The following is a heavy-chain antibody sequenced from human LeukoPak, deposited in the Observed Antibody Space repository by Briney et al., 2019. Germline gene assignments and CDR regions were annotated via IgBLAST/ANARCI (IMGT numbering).Heavy chain of an antibody. J-gene: IGHJ4*02. Sequence: PGRSLRLSCAASGFTFSSYGMHWVRQAPGKGLEWVAFIRYDGSNKYYADSVKGRFTISRDNSKNTLYLQMNSLRAEDTAVYYCAKEAIQLSHRAADYWGQGTLVTVSS. D-gene: IGHD5-18*01. CDR3: AKEAIQLSHRAADY. V-gene: IGHV3-30*02. CDR2: IRYDGSNK. CDR1: GFTFSSYG.